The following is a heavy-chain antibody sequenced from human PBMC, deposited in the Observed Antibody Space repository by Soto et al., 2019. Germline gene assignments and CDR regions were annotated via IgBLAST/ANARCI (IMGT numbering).Heavy chain of an antibody. J-gene: IGHJ6*02. V-gene: IGHV6-1*01. CDR2: TYFRSKWYN. D-gene: IGHD2-2*01. CDR1: GDSVSSDSAA. CDR3: ARVDIVVVPAASHYYYGMDV. Sequence: SQTLSLTCAISGDSVSSDSAAWNWIRQSPSRGLEWLGRTYFRSKWYNDYAVSVKSRITINPYTSKNQFSLQLNSVTPEDTAVYYCARVDIVVVPAASHYYYGMDVWGQGTTVTVSS.